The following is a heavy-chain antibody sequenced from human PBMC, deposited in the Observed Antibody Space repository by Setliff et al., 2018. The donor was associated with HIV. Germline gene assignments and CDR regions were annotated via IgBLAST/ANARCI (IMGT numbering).Heavy chain of an antibody. V-gene: IGHV3-48*03. CDR3: ARGPTFYYDGSGSDC. CDR2: IASASSRT. J-gene: IGHJ4*02. CDR1: GFTLSDYE. D-gene: IGHD3-22*01. Sequence: GGSLRLSCAASGFTLSDYEINWVRQAPGKGLEWISFIASASSRTYYAASVKGRFIISRDNARNLVYLQMNSLRAEDTAVYYCARGPTFYYDGSGSDCWGQGTLVTVSS.